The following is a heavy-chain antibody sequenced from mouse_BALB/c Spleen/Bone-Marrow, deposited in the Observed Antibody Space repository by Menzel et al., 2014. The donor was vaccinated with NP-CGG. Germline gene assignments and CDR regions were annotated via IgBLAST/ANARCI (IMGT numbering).Heavy chain of an antibody. Sequence: VQLQQLGPGLVKPSQSLSLICTVTGYSITSDYAWNWIRQFPGNKLEWMGYISYSGSTSYNPSLKSRISITRDKSKNQFFLQLNSVTTEDTATYNCARGVPDYWGQGTSLTGSS. CDR2: ISYSGST. J-gene: IGHJ2*02. V-gene: IGHV3-2*02. CDR3: ARGVPDY. CDR1: GYSITSDYA.